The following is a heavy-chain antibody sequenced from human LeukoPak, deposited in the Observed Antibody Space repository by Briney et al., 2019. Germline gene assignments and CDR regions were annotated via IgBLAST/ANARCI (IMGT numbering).Heavy chain of an antibody. D-gene: IGHD6-13*01. J-gene: IGHJ5*02. Sequence: SETLSLTCTVSGGSISSYYWSWIRQPPGKGLEWIGYIYYSGSTNYNPSLKSRVTISVDTSKNQFSLKLSSVTAADTAVYYCARASAAAGTGFDWFDPWGQGTLVTVSS. CDR1: GGSISSYY. V-gene: IGHV4-59*01. CDR3: ARASAAAGTGFDWFDP. CDR2: IYYSGST.